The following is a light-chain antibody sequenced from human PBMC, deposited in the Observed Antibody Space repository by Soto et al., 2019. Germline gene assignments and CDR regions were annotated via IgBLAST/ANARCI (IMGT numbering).Light chain of an antibody. CDR3: AAWVGSRSERV. CDR2: NNN. Sequence: QSVLTQPPSASGTPGQRVTISCSGSSNIGSYAVNWYQQLPGTAPKLLIYNNNQRPSGVPVRFSGSKSGTSASLAISGLQSEDEADYYCAAWVGSRSERVFGGGTKVTVL. J-gene: IGLJ3*02. V-gene: IGLV1-44*01. CDR1: SNIGSYA.